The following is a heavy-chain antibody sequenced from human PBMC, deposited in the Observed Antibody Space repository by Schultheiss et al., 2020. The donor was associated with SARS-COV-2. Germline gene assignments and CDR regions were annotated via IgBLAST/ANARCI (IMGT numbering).Heavy chain of an antibody. CDR1: GGSISSGGYY. J-gene: IGHJ5*02. D-gene: IGHD4-11*01. CDR2: IYYSGST. CDR3: ARLRMTNNWFDP. Sequence: SETLSLTCTVSGGSISSGGYYWSWIRQHPGKGLEWIGYIYYSGSTYYNPSLKSRVTISVDTSKNQFSLKLSSVTAADTAVYYCARLRMTNNWFDPWGQGTLVTVSS. V-gene: IGHV4-31*03.